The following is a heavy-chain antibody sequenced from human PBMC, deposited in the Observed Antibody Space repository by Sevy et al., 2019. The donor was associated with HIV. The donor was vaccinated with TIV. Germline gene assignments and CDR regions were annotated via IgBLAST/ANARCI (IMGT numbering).Heavy chain of an antibody. V-gene: IGHV1-18*01. CDR2: ISPHNGDT. CDR3: ARAYCSGGRCYSLAS. Sequence: ASVKVSCKVSGYTFNTYRIHWVRQAPGQGLEWMGWISPHNGDTNYAQRLQGRVTMLTYTSSSTAYMELKSLRSDDTAVYYFARAYCSGGRCYSLASWGQGTLVTVSS. CDR1: GYTFNTYR. J-gene: IGHJ5*02. D-gene: IGHD2-15*01.